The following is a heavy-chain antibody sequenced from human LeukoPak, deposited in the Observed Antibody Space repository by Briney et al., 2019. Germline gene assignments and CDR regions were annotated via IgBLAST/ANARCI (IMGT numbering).Heavy chain of an antibody. Sequence: TSETLSLTCTVSGGSISSGDYYWSWIRQPPGKGLEWIGYIYYSGSTYYNPSLKSRVTILVDTSKNQFSLKLSSVTAADTAVYYCASGLTYYYDSSRFDYWGQGTLVTVSS. J-gene: IGHJ4*02. D-gene: IGHD3-22*01. V-gene: IGHV4-30-4*08. CDR3: ASGLTYYYDSSRFDY. CDR2: IYYSGST. CDR1: GGSISSGDYY.